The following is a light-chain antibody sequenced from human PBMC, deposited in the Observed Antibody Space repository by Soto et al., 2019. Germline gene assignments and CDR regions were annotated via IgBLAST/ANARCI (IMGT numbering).Light chain of an antibody. Sequence: QSVLTQPASVSGYPGQSITISCTGSSSDVGPYNLVSWYQHHPGKAPKLMISEVVKRPSGVSNRFSGSKSGNTASLTISGLQAEDEADYYCCSYAGSSMFVFGGGTKLTVL. J-gene: IGLJ2*01. V-gene: IGLV2-23*02. CDR1: SSDVGPYNL. CDR3: CSYAGSSMFV. CDR2: EVV.